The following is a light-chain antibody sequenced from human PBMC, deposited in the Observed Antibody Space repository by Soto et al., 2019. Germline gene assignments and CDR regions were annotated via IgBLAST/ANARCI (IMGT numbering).Light chain of an antibody. J-gene: IGKJ1*01. CDR2: DAS. V-gene: IGKV1-33*01. Sequence: DLQMTQSPSSLSASVGDRVTITCQASQDISNNLHWYQVKPGKAPKLLIYDASNLETGVPSRFSGSGSGTDFTFTINSLEPEDVATYYCQQSYSDQWTFGQGTKVESK. CDR1: QDISNN. CDR3: QQSYSDQWT.